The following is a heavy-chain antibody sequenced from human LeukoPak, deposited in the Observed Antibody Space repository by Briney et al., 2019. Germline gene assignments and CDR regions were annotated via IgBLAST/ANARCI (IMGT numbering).Heavy chain of an antibody. CDR1: GFTVSSNY. D-gene: IGHD1-26*01. CDR3: ARDGGGSLDDAFDI. J-gene: IGHJ3*02. V-gene: IGHV3-7*01. Sequence: PGGSLRLSCAASGFTVSSNYMSWVRQAPGKGLEWVANIKQDGSEKYYVDSVKGRFTISRDNAKNSLYLQMNSLRAEDTAVYYCARDGGGSLDDAFDIWGQGTMVTVSS. CDR2: IKQDGSEK.